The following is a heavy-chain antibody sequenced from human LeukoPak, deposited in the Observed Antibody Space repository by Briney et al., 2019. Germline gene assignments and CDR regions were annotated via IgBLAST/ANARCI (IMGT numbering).Heavy chain of an antibody. CDR3: ARGPLVRTNLFDY. V-gene: IGHV3-21*01. D-gene: IGHD3-10*01. CDR2: ISSGSSYI. CDR1: GFTFSNYT. J-gene: IGHJ4*02. Sequence: GSLRLSCAASGFTFSNYTMNWVRQAPGKGLEWVSSISSGSSYIYYADSVKGRFTISRDNAKNSLYLQMNSLRAEDTAVYYCARGPLVRTNLFDYWGQGTLVTVSS.